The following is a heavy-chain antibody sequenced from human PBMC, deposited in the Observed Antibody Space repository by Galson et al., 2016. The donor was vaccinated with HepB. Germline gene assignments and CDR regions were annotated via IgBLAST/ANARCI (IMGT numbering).Heavy chain of an antibody. D-gene: IGHD6-6*01. V-gene: IGHV3-74*01. CDR3: AKELEYTRSPVFDY. CDR2: INSDGTIS. J-gene: IGHJ4*02. CDR1: GFAFSSHW. Sequence: SLRLSCAASGFAFSSHWMHWVRQAPGKGLMWVARINSDGTISNYADSVKGRFTISRDNAKNTMYLQMNSLRTEDTALYYCAKELEYTRSPVFDYWGQGTLVTVSS.